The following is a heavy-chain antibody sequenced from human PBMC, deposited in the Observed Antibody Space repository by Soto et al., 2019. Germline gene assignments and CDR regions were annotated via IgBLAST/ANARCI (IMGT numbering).Heavy chain of an antibody. Sequence: QVQLVESGGGVVQPGRSLRLSCAASGFTFSNYGMHWVRQAPGKGLEWVAVILNDGSNRYHADSVKDRFTISRDNSKNTLNLQMNSLRAEATAVYYCARDDEYSGNGMDVWGQGTTVTVS. CDR1: GFTFSNYG. CDR3: ARDDEYSGNGMDV. V-gene: IGHV3-33*01. D-gene: IGHD3-10*01. J-gene: IGHJ6*02. CDR2: ILNDGSNR.